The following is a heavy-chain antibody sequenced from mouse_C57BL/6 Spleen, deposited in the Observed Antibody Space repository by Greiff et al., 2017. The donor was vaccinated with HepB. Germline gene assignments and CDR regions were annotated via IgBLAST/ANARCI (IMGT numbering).Heavy chain of an antibody. V-gene: IGHV1-64*01. CDR1: GYTFTSYW. CDR2: IHPNSGST. Sequence: VQLQQSGAELVKPGASVKLSCKASGYTFTSYWMHWVKQRPGQGLEWIGMIHPNSGSTNYNEKFKSKATLTVDKSSSTAYMQLSSLTSEDSAVYYCARGDGMMTLRYWGQGTTLTVSS. J-gene: IGHJ2*01. CDR3: ARGDGMMTLRY. D-gene: IGHD2-3*01.